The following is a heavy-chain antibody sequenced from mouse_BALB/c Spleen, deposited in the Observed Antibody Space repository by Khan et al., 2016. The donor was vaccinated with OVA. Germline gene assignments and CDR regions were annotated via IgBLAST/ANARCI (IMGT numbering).Heavy chain of an antibody. CDR2: INPYNGGT. CDR1: GYIFTNYV. Sequence: VQLKESGPELGKPGASVKMSCKPSGYIFTNYVLHWVKQKPGQGLEWIGYINPYNGGTKYNEKFRGKATLASDKSSITAYLELSSLTSEDSAFDDCARGNWQSYYFDYWGLGTTLTLSS. J-gene: IGHJ2*01. V-gene: IGHV1S136*01. D-gene: IGHD4-1*01. CDR3: ARGNWQSYYFDY.